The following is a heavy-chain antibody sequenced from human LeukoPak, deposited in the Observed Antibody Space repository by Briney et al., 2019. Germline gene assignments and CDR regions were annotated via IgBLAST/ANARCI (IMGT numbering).Heavy chain of an antibody. CDR1: GFTFSSYG. V-gene: IGHV3-30*18. CDR2: IPYDGRNK. Sequence: PVGSLRLSCAASGFTFSSYGMHWVRQAPGKGLEWVAVIPYDGRNKYYADSVKGRFTISRDNSKNTLYLQMNSLRAEDTAVYYCAKDINRYEGNFDYWGQGTLFTASS. D-gene: IGHD5-12*01. CDR3: AKDINRYEGNFDY. J-gene: IGHJ4*02.